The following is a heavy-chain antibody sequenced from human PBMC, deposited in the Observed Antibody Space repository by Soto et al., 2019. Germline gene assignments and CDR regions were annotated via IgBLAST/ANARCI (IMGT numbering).Heavy chain of an antibody. CDR3: ARQNYDFWSGSLYNWFDP. CDR1: GYSFTSYW. Sequence: GDSLKISCKGSGYSFTSYWISWVRQMPGKGLEWMGRIDPSDSYTNYSPSFQGHVTISADKSISTAYLQWSSLKASDTAMYYCARQNYDFWSGSLYNWFDPWGQGTLVTVSS. V-gene: IGHV5-10-1*01. D-gene: IGHD3-3*01. CDR2: IDPSDSYT. J-gene: IGHJ5*02.